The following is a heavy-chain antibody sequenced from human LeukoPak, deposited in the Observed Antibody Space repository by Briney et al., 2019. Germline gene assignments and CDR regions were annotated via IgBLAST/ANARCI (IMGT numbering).Heavy chain of an antibody. D-gene: IGHD3-22*01. V-gene: IGHV3-23*01. CDR2: ISGSGGRT. J-gene: IGHJ4*02. CDR3: AKDKLRSSGYYIDY. Sequence: GGSLRLSCAAAAFTSSSYAMSWVRQAPGKGLEWVSAISGSGGRTYHADSVKGRLTISRDNSKNTLYLKRNSLRAEDTAVYYCAKDKLRSSGYYIDYWGQGTLVTVSS. CDR1: AFTSSSYA.